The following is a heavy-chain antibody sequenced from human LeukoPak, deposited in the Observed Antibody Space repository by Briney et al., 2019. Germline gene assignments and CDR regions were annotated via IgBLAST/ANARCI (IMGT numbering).Heavy chain of an antibody. CDR1: GFTFSSYG. CDR2: IWYDGSNK. J-gene: IGHJ1*01. Sequence: PGRSLRLSCAASGFTFSSYGMHWVRQAPGKGLEWVAVIWYDGSNKYYADSVKGRFTISRDNSKNTLYLQMNSLRAEDTAVYYCAKDRDSPGGYFQHWGQGTLVTVSS. V-gene: IGHV3-33*06. CDR3: AKDRDSPGGYFQH. D-gene: IGHD1-14*01.